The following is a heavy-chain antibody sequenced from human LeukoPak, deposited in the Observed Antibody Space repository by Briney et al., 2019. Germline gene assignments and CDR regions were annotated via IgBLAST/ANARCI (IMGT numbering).Heavy chain of an antibody. Sequence: KPSETLSLTCTVSGGSISSYYWSWIRQPPGKGLEWIGYIYYSGSTNYNPSLKSRVTISVDTSKNQFSLKLSSVTAADTAVYYCASRRDGYNGIDYWGQGTLVTVSS. V-gene: IGHV4-59*01. CDR2: IYYSGST. D-gene: IGHD5-24*01. CDR3: ASRRDGYNGIDY. CDR1: GGSISSYY. J-gene: IGHJ4*02.